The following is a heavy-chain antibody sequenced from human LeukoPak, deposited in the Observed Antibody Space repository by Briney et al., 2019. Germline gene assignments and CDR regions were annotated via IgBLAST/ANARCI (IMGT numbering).Heavy chain of an antibody. V-gene: IGHV4-4*07. D-gene: IGHD6-25*01. CDR2: INTSGSS. CDR3: AREGGGPRWLDP. Sequence: SETLSLTSAVYGGSFSGYYWSWIRQPAGKGLEWIGRINTSGSSNYNPSLRSRVTMSVDTSKNQFSLNLSSVTAADTAVNYCAREGGGPRWLDPWGQGTLVTVSS. J-gene: IGHJ5*02. CDR1: GGSFSGYY.